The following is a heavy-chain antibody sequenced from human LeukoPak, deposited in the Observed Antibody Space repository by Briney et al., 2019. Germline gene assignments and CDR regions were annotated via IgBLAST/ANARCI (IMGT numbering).Heavy chain of an antibody. J-gene: IGHJ5*02. D-gene: IGHD1-26*01. CDR1: GFTFTTYA. Sequence: PGGSLRPSCAASGFTFTTYAMNGVRQAPGKGLEWVSVISGSGDSTYYADSVKGRFTISRDNSKNTLYLQMNSLRAEDTAVYYCAKPRIVGVKGLDPWGQGTLVTVSS. CDR3: AKPRIVGVKGLDP. V-gene: IGHV3-23*01. CDR2: ISGSGDST.